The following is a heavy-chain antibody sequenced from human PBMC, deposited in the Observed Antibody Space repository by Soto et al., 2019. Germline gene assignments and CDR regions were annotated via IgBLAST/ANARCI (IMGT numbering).Heavy chain of an antibody. V-gene: IGHV1-8*01. D-gene: IGHD2-15*01. J-gene: IGHJ4*02. CDR1: GYAFRSND. CDR3: ARDATSPDC. CDR2: MNANSGDT. Sequence: QVQLVQSGAEVKKPGASVKVSCKASGYAFRSNDITWVRQVAGQGLEWMGWMNANSGDTGYAQKFQGRVSMTRSTSITTAYMELCGLTSEDTAVYYCARDATSPDCWGQGTLVTVSS.